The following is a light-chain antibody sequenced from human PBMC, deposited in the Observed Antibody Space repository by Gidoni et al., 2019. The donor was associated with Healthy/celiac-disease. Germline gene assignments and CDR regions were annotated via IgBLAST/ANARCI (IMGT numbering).Light chain of an antibody. J-gene: IGKJ3*01. Sequence: DIYMTQSPSPLYASVGERVTINCQASQDISNYLNWYQQKPGKAPNLRIYDASNLETGVPSRFSGSGSGTDFTFTISSLQPEDIATYYCQQYGNPVFTFXPXTKVDIK. V-gene: IGKV1-33*01. CDR1: QDISNY. CDR2: DAS. CDR3: QQYGNPVFT.